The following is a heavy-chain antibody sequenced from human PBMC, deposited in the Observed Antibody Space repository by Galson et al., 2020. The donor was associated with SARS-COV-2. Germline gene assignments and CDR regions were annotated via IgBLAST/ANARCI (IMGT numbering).Heavy chain of an antibody. Sequence: SETLSLTCTVSGGSISSSSYYWGWIRQPPGKGLEWIGSIYYSGSTYYNPSLKSRVTITVDTSKNQFSLKLSPVTAADTAVYYWAGVVPAAIFSYGGQGTLVAVSS. D-gene: IGHD2-2*01. CDR1: GGSISSSSYY. J-gene: IGHJ4*02. CDR2: IYYSGST. CDR3: AGVVPAAIFSY. V-gene: IGHV4-39*07.